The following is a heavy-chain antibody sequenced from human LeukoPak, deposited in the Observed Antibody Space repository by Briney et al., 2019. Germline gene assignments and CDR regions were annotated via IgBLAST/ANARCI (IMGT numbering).Heavy chain of an antibody. V-gene: IGHV1-69*05. CDR1: GGTFSSYA. CDR3: ARNNGYNDPFDY. J-gene: IGHJ4*02. D-gene: IGHD5-24*01. Sequence: SVKVSCKASGGTFSSYAISWVRQAPGQELEWMGGIIPIFGTANYAQKFQGRVTMTRDTSTSTVYMELSSLRSEDTAVYYCARNNGYNDPFDYWGQGTLVTVSS. CDR2: IIPIFGTA.